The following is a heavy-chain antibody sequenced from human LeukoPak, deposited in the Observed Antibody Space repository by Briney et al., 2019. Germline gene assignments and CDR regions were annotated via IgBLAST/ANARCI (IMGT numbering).Heavy chain of an antibody. Sequence: PGGSLRLSCAASGFTFSFSAMNWVRQAPGKGLEWVATIIGNGFSTYYADSVNGRFIISRDNSQNSLFLQMNSLRAEDTAIYYCAKGRRDGYNYPLFDHWGHGALVTASS. CDR1: GFTFSFSA. J-gene: IGHJ4*01. CDR2: IIGNGFST. CDR3: AKGRRDGYNYPLFDH. V-gene: IGHV3-23*01. D-gene: IGHD5-24*01.